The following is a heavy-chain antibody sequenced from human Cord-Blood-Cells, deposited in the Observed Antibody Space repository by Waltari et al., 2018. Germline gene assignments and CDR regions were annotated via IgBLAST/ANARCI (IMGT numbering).Heavy chain of an antibody. Sequence: QLQLQESGPGLVKPSETLSLPCTVSGRPISSSSYYWGWIRQPPGKGLDWIGSIYYSGSTYYNPSLKSRVTISVDTSKNQFSLKLSSVTAADTAVYYCARLNGNWFDPWGQGTLVTVSS. CDR3: ARLNGNWFDP. J-gene: IGHJ5*02. D-gene: IGHD2-8*01. CDR1: GRPISSSSYY. CDR2: IYYSGST. V-gene: IGHV4-39*01.